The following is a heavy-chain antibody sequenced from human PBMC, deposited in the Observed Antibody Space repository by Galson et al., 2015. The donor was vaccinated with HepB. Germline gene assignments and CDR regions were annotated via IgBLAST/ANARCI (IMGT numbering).Heavy chain of an antibody. Sequence: ETLSLTCTVSGGSISSYYWSWIRQPPGKGLEWIGYIYYSGSTNYNPSLKSRVTISVDTSKNQFSLKLSSVTAADTAVYYCARQTGGIVGATAYWYFDLWGRGTLVTVSS. CDR2: IYYSGST. CDR3: ARQTGGIVGATAYWYFDL. D-gene: IGHD1-26*01. CDR1: GGSISSYY. J-gene: IGHJ2*01. V-gene: IGHV4-59*01.